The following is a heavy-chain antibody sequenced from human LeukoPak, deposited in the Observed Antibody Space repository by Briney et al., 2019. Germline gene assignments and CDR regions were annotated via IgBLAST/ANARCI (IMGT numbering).Heavy chain of an antibody. D-gene: IGHD3-10*01. CDR1: GYTFTSYD. J-gene: IGHJ6*02. CDR3: ARDGSGSYLYYYYGMDV. CDR2: MNPNSGNT. V-gene: IGHV1-8*01. Sequence: ASVKVSCKASGYTFTSYDINWVRQATGQGLEWMGWMNPNSGNTGYAQKFQGRVTMTRNTSISTAYMELSSLRSEDTAVYYCARDGSGSYLYYYYGMDVRGQGTTVTVSS.